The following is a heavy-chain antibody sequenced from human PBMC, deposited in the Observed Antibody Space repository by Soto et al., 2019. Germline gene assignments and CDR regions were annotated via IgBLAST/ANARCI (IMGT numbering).Heavy chain of an antibody. CDR3: AQSIYRLLPFDY. CDR1: GFSRSTSGVG. Sequence: QITLKESGPTLVKPTQTLTLTCTFSGFSRSTSGVGVGWIRQPPGKALEWLALIYWDDDKRYSPSLKSRLTIPTDTSKNQVVLTMTNMDPVDTATYYCAQSIYRLLPFDYWGQGTLVTVSS. CDR2: IYWDDDK. V-gene: IGHV2-5*02. J-gene: IGHJ4*02. D-gene: IGHD2-15*01.